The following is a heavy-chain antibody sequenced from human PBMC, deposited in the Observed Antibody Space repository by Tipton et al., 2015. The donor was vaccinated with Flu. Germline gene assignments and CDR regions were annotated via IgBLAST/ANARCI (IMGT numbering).Heavy chain of an antibody. CDR2: INHSGST. V-gene: IGHV4-34*01. J-gene: IGHJ5*02. D-gene: IGHD3-3*01. CDR1: GGSFSGYY. Sequence: TLSLTCAVYGGSFSGYYWSWIRQPPGKGLEWIGEINHSGSTNYNPSLKSRVTISVDTSKNQFSLKLSSVTAADTAVYYCARDDFWSGGFDPWGQGTLVTVSS. CDR3: ARDDFWSGGFDP.